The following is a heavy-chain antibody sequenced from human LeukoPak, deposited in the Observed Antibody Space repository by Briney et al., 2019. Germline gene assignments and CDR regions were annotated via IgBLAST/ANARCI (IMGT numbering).Heavy chain of an antibody. D-gene: IGHD2-2*01. CDR3: ARDRPGPQAHCSSTSCGRSRYYYGMDV. CDR2: ISSSSSYI. J-gene: IGHJ6*02. CDR1: GFTFSSYS. V-gene: IGHV3-21*01. Sequence: GGSLRLSCAASGFTFSSYSMNWVRQAPGKGLEWVSSISSSSSYISYADSVKGRFTISRDNAKNSLYLQMNSLRAEDTAVYYCARDRPGPQAHCSSTSCGRSRYYYGMDVWGQGTTVTVSS.